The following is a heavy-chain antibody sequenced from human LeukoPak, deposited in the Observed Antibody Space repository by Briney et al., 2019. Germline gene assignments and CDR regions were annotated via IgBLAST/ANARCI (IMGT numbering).Heavy chain of an antibody. Sequence: GESLKISCKGSGYSFTSSWIAWVRQMPGKGLEWMGVICPGDSDTRYSPSFQSQVTISADKSINSVYLQWSSLKASDSAIYYCARRGFSHSYMDVWGKGTTVTVSS. CDR3: ARRGFSHSYMDV. CDR1: GYSFTSSW. D-gene: IGHD2/OR15-2a*01. V-gene: IGHV5-51*01. J-gene: IGHJ6*03. CDR2: ICPGDSDT.